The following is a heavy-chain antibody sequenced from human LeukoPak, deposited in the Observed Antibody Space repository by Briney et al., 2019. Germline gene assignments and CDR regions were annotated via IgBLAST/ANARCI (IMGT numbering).Heavy chain of an antibody. CDR2: ITGSGGNT. CDR1: GFTFSTYG. D-gene: IGHD1-7*01. CDR3: ARGRNWNYQTDY. J-gene: IGHJ4*02. Sequence: SGGSLRLSCVAPGFTFSTYGMSWVRQAPGKGLEWVSAITGSGGNTEYADSVKGRFTISRDNAKNSLYLQMNSLRAEDTAVYYYARGRNWNYQTDYWGQGTLVTVPS. V-gene: IGHV3-23*01.